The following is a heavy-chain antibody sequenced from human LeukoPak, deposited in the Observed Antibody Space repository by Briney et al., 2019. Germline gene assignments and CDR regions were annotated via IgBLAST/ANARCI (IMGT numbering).Heavy chain of an antibody. CDR3: ARQLETTSWFDY. V-gene: IGHV1-2*06. CDR1: GYTFSDYC. D-gene: IGHD2-2*01. CDR2: ISPNSGGT. J-gene: IGHJ4*02. Sequence: GASVKVSRKASGYTFSDYCLHWVRLAPGQGLEWMGRISPNSGGTDYAQKFQGKVTMTRDASISTVYMDLNRLRSDDTAIYYCARQLETTSWFDYWGQGTLVIVSS.